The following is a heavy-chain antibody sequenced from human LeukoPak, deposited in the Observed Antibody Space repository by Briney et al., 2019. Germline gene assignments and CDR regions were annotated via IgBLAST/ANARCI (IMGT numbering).Heavy chain of an antibody. CDR3: ASVGYYYGIDV. CDR2: IKQDGSEK. D-gene: IGHD3-3*01. V-gene: IGHV3-7*02. Sequence: QAGGSLRLSWGAPRFNFSSYWMSLVRQAPGKGLEWVANIKQDGSEKYYVVSVKGRFTISRDNAKNSLYLQMNSLRDKDTAVYYCASVGYYYGIDVWGQGTTVTVSS. CDR1: RFNFSSYW. J-gene: IGHJ6*02.